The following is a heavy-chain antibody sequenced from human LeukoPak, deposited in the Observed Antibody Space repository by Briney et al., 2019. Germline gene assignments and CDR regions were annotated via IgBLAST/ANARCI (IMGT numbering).Heavy chain of an antibody. CDR3: ARPFDYYDSSGYSY. CDR2: IYYSGST. D-gene: IGHD3-22*01. V-gene: IGHV4-59*08. CDR1: GGSISSYY. Sequence: PSETLSLTCTVSGGSISSYYWSWIRQPPGEGLEWIGYIYYSGSTNYNPSLKSRVTISVDTSKNQFSLKLSSVTAADTAVYYCARPFDYYDSSGYSYWGQGTLVTVSS. J-gene: IGHJ4*02.